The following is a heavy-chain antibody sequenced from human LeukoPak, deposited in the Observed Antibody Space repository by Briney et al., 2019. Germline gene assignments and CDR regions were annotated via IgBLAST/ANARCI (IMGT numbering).Heavy chain of an antibody. Sequence: GGSLRLSCAASGFIVSSNYMSWVRQAPGKGLEWVSVIYSGRGTNYADSVKGRFTISRDNSKNTLYLQMNSLRAEDTAVYYCAAQWDGGTGAFDIWGQGTMVTVSS. CDR3: AAQWDGGTGAFDI. D-gene: IGHD1-26*01. J-gene: IGHJ3*02. V-gene: IGHV3-66*01. CDR1: GFIVSSNY. CDR2: IYSGRGT.